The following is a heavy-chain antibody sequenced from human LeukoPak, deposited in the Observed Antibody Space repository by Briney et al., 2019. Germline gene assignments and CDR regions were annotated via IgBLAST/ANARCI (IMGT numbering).Heavy chain of an antibody. Sequence: KVSCKASGGTFSSYAISWVRQAPGQGLEWMGGIIPIFGTANYAQKFQGRVTITADESTSTAYMELSSLRSEDTAVYYCARGEQLTHNWFDPWGQGTLVTVSS. CDR2: IIPIFGTA. V-gene: IGHV1-69*01. CDR3: ARGEQLTHNWFDP. CDR1: GGTFSSYA. D-gene: IGHD6-13*01. J-gene: IGHJ5*02.